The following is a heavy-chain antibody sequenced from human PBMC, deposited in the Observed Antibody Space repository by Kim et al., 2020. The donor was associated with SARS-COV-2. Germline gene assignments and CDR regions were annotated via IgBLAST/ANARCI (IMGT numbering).Heavy chain of an antibody. J-gene: IGHJ2*01. CDR1: GFTFSSYA. Sequence: GGSLRLSCAASGFTFSSYAMSWVRQAPGKGLEWVSAISGSGGSTYYADSVKGRFTISRDNSKNTLYLQMNSLRAEDTAVYYCAKDCEIRDGYNFNWYFDLWGRGTLVTVSS. CDR3: AKDCEIRDGYNFNWYFDL. V-gene: IGHV3-23*01. D-gene: IGHD5-12*01. CDR2: ISGSGGST.